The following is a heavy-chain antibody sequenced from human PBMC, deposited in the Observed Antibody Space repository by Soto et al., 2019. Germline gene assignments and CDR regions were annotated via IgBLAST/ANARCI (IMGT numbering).Heavy chain of an antibody. D-gene: IGHD3-10*01. V-gene: IGHV4-39*01. J-gene: IGHJ4*02. CDR1: GGSISRSNYY. CDR3: ARGYYYGSYYFDY. CDR2: IYYSGST. Sequence: SETLSLTCTVSGGSISRSNYYWGWIRQPPGKGLEWIGSIYYSGSTYKNPSLQSRVTISVDTSKNQFSLNLGSVTAADTAVYYCARGYYYGSYYFDYWGQGTLVTVSS.